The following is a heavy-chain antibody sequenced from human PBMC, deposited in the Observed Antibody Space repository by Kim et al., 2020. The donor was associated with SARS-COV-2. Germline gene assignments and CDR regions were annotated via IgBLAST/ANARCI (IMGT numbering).Heavy chain of an antibody. CDR2: INTNTGNP. CDR3: ARQGGSCSGSSCFTGMDV. V-gene: IGHV7-4-1*02. D-gene: IGHD2-2*02. J-gene: IGHJ6*03. Sequence: ASVKVSCKASGYSFTMFAMHWVRQAPGQGLEWMGSINTNTGNPTYAQGFTGRFVFSLDTSVSTAYLQISSLEAEDTAVYYCARQGGSCSGSSCFTGMDVWGKGTTVIVSS. CDR1: GYSFTMFA.